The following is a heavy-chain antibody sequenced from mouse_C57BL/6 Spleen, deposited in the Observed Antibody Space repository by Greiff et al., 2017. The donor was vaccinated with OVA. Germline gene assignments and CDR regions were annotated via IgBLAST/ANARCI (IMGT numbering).Heavy chain of an antibody. J-gene: IGHJ1*03. D-gene: IGHD1-1*01. CDR2: FYPGSGSI. V-gene: IGHV1-62-2*01. Sequence: QVQLQQSGAELVKPGASVKLSCKASGYTFTEYTIHWVKQRSGQGLEWIGWFYPGSGSIKYNEKFKDKATLTADKSSSTVYMELSRLKSEDSAVYFCARHGPYYYGSSYWYFDVWGTGTTVTVSS. CDR1: GYTFTEYT. CDR3: ARHGPYYYGSSYWYFDV.